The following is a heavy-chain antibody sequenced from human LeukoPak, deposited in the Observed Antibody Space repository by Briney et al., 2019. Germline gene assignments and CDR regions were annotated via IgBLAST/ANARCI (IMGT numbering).Heavy chain of an antibody. V-gene: IGHV1-8*03. D-gene: IGHD4-17*01. J-gene: IGHJ4*02. CDR2: MNPNSGNT. CDR3: ARVDYGDYRVDY. Sequence: ASVKVSCTASGYTFTSYYMHWVRQAPGQGLEWMGWMNPNSGNTGYAQKFQGRVTITRNTSISTAYMELSSLRSEDTAVYYCARVDYGDYRVDYWGQGTLVTVSS. CDR1: GYTFTSYY.